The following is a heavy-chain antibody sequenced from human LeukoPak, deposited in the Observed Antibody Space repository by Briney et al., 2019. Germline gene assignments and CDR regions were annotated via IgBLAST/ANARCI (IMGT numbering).Heavy chain of an antibody. CDR3: SRTTRAAHYDIVTGYSIPYYYSNMDV. V-gene: IGHV3-74*01. Sequence: SGGSLRLSCAASGFAFNGFWMHWVRLVPGRGLEWVSRSNSDGSITSYADSVKGRFTISRDNAKNSLPLQMNSLRADHTAVSYFSRTTRAAHYDIVTGYSIPYYYSNMDVWGKGATVTVSS. CDR2: SNSDGSIT. J-gene: IGHJ6*03. CDR1: GFAFNGFW. D-gene: IGHD3-9*01.